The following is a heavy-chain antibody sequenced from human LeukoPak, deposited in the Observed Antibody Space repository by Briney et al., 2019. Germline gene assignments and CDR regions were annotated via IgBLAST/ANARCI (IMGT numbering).Heavy chain of an antibody. J-gene: IGHJ4*02. CDR2: ISGDGGTT. CDR3: AKVYVGSWYAYDH. D-gene: IGHD6-13*01. CDR1: GFTLDDYA. Sequence: GGSLRLSCTASGFTLDDYAMHWVRHAPAKGLEWVSLISGDGGTTNYADSVKGRFTISRDNRRNSLYLHMNSLRTEDTALYFCAKVYVGSWYAYDHWGQGTLVTVSS. V-gene: IGHV3-43*02.